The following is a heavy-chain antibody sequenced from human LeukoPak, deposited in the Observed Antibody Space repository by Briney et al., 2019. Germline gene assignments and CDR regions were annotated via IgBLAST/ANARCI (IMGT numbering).Heavy chain of an antibody. Sequence: SETLSLTCAVYGGSFSSYYWSWIRQPPGKGLEWIGYSYYSGSTHYNPSLKRRVTISVDTSKNQFSLKLSSVTAADTAVYYCARDVYKYDSSGSSAFDIWGQGTMVTVSS. V-gene: IGHV4-59*01. J-gene: IGHJ3*02. D-gene: IGHD3-22*01. CDR1: GGSFSSYY. CDR2: SYYSGST. CDR3: ARDVYKYDSSGSSAFDI.